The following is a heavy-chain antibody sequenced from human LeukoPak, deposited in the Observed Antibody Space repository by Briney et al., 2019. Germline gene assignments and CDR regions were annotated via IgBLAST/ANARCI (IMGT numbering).Heavy chain of an antibody. Sequence: GASVKVSCKASGYTFTGYYMHWGRQAPGQGLEWMGWINPNSGGTNYAQKFQGRVTMTRDTSISTAYMELSRLRPDDTAVYYCAREGSGRYGVSWFDPWGQGTLVTVSS. J-gene: IGHJ5*02. CDR1: GYTFTGYY. V-gene: IGHV1-2*02. D-gene: IGHD3-10*01. CDR2: INPNSGGT. CDR3: AREGSGRYGVSWFDP.